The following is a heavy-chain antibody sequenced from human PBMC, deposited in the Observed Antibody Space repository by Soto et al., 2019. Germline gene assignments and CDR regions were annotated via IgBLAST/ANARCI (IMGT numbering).Heavy chain of an antibody. CDR1: GGSLRSGTYY. V-gene: IGHV4-31*03. CDR3: VRGGYYQNMHSALDAFAI. J-gene: IGHJ3*02. D-gene: IGHD3-22*01. Sequence: PSETLSLTCTVSGGSLRSGTYYWSWIRQHPGKGLEWIGYTYYSGSTYYNPSLRSRVSISVDTFNNQLLLKLSSVTAADTAVYYCVRGGYYQNMHSALDAFAIWGQGTMVTVSS. CDR2: TYYSGST.